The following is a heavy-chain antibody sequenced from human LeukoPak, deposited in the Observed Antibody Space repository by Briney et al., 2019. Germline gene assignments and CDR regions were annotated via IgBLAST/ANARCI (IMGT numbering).Heavy chain of an antibody. CDR3: AREGDDILTGYSFDAFDV. V-gene: IGHV4-4*07. Sequence: PSETLSLTCTVSGGSISSYYWSWIRQPAGKGLEWIGRMYISGSTNYNPSLKSRVTMSVDTSKSQFSLKLDSVTAADTAVYYCAREGDDILTGYSFDAFDVWGQGTMVTVSS. CDR2: MYISGST. J-gene: IGHJ3*01. D-gene: IGHD3-9*01. CDR1: GGSISSYY.